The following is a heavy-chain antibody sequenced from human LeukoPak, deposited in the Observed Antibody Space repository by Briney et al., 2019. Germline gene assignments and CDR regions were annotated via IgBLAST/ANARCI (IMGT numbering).Heavy chain of an antibody. Sequence: ASVKVSCKASGYTFTSYYMHWVRQAPGQGLEWMGIINPSGGSTSYAQKFQGRVTMTRDTSTSTVYMELSSLRSEDMAVYYCARAPTYYYDSSGYSPDYWGQGTLVTVSS. J-gene: IGHJ4*02. D-gene: IGHD3-22*01. CDR2: INPSGGST. CDR3: ARAPTYYYDSSGYSPDY. CDR1: GYTFTSYY. V-gene: IGHV1-46*01.